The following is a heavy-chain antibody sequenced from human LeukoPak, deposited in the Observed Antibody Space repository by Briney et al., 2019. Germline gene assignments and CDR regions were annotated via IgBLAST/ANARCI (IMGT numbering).Heavy chain of an antibody. J-gene: IGHJ5*02. V-gene: IGHV3-23*01. CDR1: GFAFSSYA. D-gene: IGHD6-6*01. Sequence: PGGSLRLSCAASGFAFSSYAMSWVRPAPGKGLEWVSAISSSGGSTYYADSVKGRFTISRDNSKNTLYLQMNSLRAEDTAVYYCAKVSGLAARSKRNTLNWFDPWGQGTLVTVSS. CDR2: ISSSGGST. CDR3: AKVSGLAARSKRNTLNWFDP.